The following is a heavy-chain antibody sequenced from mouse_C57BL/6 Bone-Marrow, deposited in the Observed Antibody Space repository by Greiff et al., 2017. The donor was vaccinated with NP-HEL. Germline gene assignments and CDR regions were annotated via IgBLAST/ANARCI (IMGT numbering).Heavy chain of an antibody. D-gene: IGHD2-5*01. J-gene: IGHJ1*03. CDR1: GFTFSDYG. Sequence: EVMLVESGGGLVKPGGSLKLSCAASGFTFSDYGMHWVRQAPEKGLEWVAYISRGSSTIYYADTVKGRFTISRDNAKNTLFLQMTSLRAEDTAMYYCARDYSNPYWYFDVWGTGTTVTVSS. CDR2: ISRGSSTI. CDR3: ARDYSNPYWYFDV. V-gene: IGHV5-17*01.